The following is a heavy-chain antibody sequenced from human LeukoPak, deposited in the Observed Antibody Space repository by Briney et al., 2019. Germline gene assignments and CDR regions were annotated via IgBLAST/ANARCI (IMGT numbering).Heavy chain of an antibody. V-gene: IGHV1-2*02. CDR3: ARGPGGVVYNWNDEEGFDQ. Sequence: ASVKVSCKASGYTFTGYYMHWVRQAPGQGLEWMGWINPNSGGTNYAQKFRGRVTMTRDTSISTAYMELSRLSSGDTAGYYWARGPGGVVYNWNDEEGFDQWGGGTHLAVSS. D-gene: IGHD1-20*01. CDR2: INPNSGGT. CDR1: GYTFTGYY. J-gene: IGHJ4*02.